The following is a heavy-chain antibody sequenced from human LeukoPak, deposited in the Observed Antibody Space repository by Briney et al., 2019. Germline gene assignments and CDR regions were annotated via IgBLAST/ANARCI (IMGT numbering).Heavy chain of an antibody. CDR1: GYTFTGYY. D-gene: IGHD6-19*01. V-gene: IGHV1-2*02. Sequence: SVKVSCKASGYTFTGYYMHWVRQAPGQGLEWMGWINPNSGGTNYAQKFQGRVTMTRDTSISTAYMELSRLRSDDTAVYYCARDRSGYSSGWYVYWGQGTLVTVSS. CDR3: ARDRSGYSSGWYVY. CDR2: INPNSGGT. J-gene: IGHJ4*02.